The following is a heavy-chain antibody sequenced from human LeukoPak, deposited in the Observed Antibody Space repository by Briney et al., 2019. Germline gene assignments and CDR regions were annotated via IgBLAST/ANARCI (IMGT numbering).Heavy chain of an antibody. D-gene: IGHD2-2*01. J-gene: IGHJ2*01. Sequence: SVKVPCKASGGTFSSYAISWVRQAPGQGLEWMGGIIPIFGTANYAQKFQGRVTITADKSTSTAYMELSSLRSEDTAVYYCARGTDTKPFWYFDLWGRGTLVTVSS. V-gene: IGHV1-69*06. CDR2: IIPIFGTA. CDR3: ARGTDTKPFWYFDL. CDR1: GGTFSSYA.